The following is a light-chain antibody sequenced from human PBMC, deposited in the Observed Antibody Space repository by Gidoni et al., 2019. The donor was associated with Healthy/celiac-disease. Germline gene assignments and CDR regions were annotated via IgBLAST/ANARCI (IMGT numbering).Light chain of an antibody. V-gene: IGKV3-15*01. CDR2: GAS. CDR3: QQYNNWPPLT. J-gene: IGKJ4*01. CDR1: QSVNSN. Sequence: EIVMTQSPATLSVSPGERATLSCRASQSVNSNLAWYQQKPGQAPRLLIYGASTRATGIPARFSGSGSGTEFTLTISSLQSEYFAVYYCQQYNNWPPLTFGGGTKVEIK.